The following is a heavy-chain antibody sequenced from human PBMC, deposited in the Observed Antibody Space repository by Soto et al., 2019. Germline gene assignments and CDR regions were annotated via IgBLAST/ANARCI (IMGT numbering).Heavy chain of an antibody. Sequence: GASVKVSCKASGYRVTQYVIHWVRQAPGQRLEWMGWIGAGDGKTYYSQNFQGRVTITADESTSTAYMELSSLRAEDTAVYYCARRGEMATITPYNWFDPWGQGTLVTVSS. J-gene: IGHJ5*02. CDR2: IGAGDGKT. CDR1: GYRVTQYV. CDR3: ARRGEMATITPYNWFDP. V-gene: IGHV1-3*01. D-gene: IGHD5-12*01.